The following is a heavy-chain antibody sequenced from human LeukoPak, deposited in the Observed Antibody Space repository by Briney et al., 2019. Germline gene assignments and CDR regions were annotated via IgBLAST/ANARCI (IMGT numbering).Heavy chain of an antibody. J-gene: IGHJ5*02. D-gene: IGHD2-15*01. CDR2: IYTCGST. Sequence: SETLSLTCTVSGGSISSGSYYWSWIRQPAGKGLEWIGRIYTCGSTNYNPSLKSRVTISVDTSKNQFSLKLSSVTAADTAVYYCARGVGGYCSGGSCYSEPNWFDPWGQGTLVTVSS. CDR3: ARGVGGYCSGGSCYSEPNWFDP. CDR1: GGSISSGSYY. V-gene: IGHV4-61*02.